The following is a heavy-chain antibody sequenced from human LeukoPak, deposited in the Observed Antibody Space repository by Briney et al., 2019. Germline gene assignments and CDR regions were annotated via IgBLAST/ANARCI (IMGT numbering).Heavy chain of an antibody. V-gene: IGHV4-34*01. CDR3: ARGPRCSGGSCYKGGNYYYMDV. Sequence: SETLSHTCAVYGGSFSGYYWSWIRQPPGKGLEWIGEINHSGSTNYNPSLKSRVTISVDTSKNQFSLKLSSVTAADTAVYYCARGPRCSGGSCYKGGNYYYMDVWGKGTTVTVSS. D-gene: IGHD2-15*01. J-gene: IGHJ6*03. CDR1: GGSFSGYY. CDR2: INHSGST.